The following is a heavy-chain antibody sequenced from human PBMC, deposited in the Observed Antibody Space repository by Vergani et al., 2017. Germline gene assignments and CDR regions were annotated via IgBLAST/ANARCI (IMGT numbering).Heavy chain of an antibody. CDR1: GGSVISTDYH. D-gene: IGHD2-15*01. V-gene: IGHV4-39*01. CDR3: ASKRGACRAAYCHSYDF. CDR2: MDYSGST. J-gene: IGHJ4*02. Sequence: QVQLQESGPGLVKPSETLSLTCTVSGGSVISTDYHWGWIRQPPGKGLEWIGSMDYSGSTSYNPSLESRISISFETPKNQFSLRLTSVTPADTAVYYCASKRGACRAAYCHSYDFWGPGTLVGVSS.